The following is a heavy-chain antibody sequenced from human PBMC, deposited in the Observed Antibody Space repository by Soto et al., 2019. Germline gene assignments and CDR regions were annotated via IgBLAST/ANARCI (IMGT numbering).Heavy chain of an antibody. CDR1: GGSFSSGGYS. Sequence: SETLSLTCTVSGGSFSSGGYSWSWIRQPPGKGLEWIGYIYHGGSTYYNPSLKSRVTISVDRSKNQFSLKLSSVTAADTAVYYCARGPPFLPWGQGTLVTFSS. V-gene: IGHV4-30-2*01. CDR3: ARGPPFLP. J-gene: IGHJ5*02. CDR2: IYHGGST. D-gene: IGHD3-3*02.